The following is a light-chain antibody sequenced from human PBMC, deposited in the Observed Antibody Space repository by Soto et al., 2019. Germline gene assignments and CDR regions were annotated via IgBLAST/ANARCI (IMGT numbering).Light chain of an antibody. Sequence: QSVLTQPPSASAFLGASVKLTCTLSSGHGTYAIAWHQQQPEKGPRYLMKLNSDGSHSKGDGIPDRFSGSTSGTERHLTISSLQSEDEADYYCQTWGTAIHDVVFGGGTKLTVL. CDR3: QTWGTAIHDVV. CDR1: SGHGTYA. J-gene: IGLJ2*01. CDR2: LNSDGSH. V-gene: IGLV4-69*01.